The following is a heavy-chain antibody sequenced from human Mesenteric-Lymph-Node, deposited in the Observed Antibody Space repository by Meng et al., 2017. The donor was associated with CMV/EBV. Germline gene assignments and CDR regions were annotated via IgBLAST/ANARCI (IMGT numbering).Heavy chain of an antibody. CDR1: GGSFSPYY. Sequence: GSLRLSCAVSGGSFSPYYWSWIRQPPGKGLEWIGEINDSGSTNYNPSLKSRVTISVDTSKTQFSLKLTSVTAADTAVYYCARGQWVRVPPSSFYYGLAVWGQGTTVTVSS. V-gene: IGHV4-34*01. CDR3: ARGQWVRVPPSSFYYGLAV. CDR2: INDSGST. D-gene: IGHD2-2*01. J-gene: IGHJ6*02.